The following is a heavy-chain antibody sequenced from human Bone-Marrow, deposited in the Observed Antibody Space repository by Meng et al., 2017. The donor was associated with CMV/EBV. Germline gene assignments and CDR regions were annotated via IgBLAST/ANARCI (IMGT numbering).Heavy chain of an antibody. D-gene: IGHD6-19*01. CDR1: GGSISSSSYY. Sequence: SETLSLTCTVSGGSISSSSYYCGWIRQPPGKGLEWIGRIYYSGSTYYNPSLKSRVTISVDTSKNPFSLKLSSVTAADTAGYYGARAGEQWLVGGGFDPWGQGTLVTVSS. CDR2: IYYSGST. J-gene: IGHJ5*02. V-gene: IGHV4-39*01. CDR3: ARAGEQWLVGGGFDP.